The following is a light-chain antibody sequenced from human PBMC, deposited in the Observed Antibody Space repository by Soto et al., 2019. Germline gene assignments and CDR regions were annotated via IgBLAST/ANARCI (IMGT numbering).Light chain of an antibody. J-gene: IGKJ1*01. Sequence: DIVMTQSPDSLAVSLGERATINCKSSQSLLYSSSNKNYLAWYQQKPGQPPKLLIYWASTREFGVPDRFSGSGSGTDFTLTITGLQAADVALYYCQQYYSTPRTFGQGTKVEIK. CDR2: WAS. CDR3: QQYYSTPRT. CDR1: QSLLYSSSNKNY. V-gene: IGKV4-1*01.